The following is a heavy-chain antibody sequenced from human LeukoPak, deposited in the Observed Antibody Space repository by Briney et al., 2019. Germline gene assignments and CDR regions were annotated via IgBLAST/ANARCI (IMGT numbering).Heavy chain of an antibody. CDR3: ARDDKDYYDLYYYYYYMDV. CDR1: GFTFSSYS. CDR2: IKQDGSEK. V-gene: IGHV3-7*01. J-gene: IGHJ6*03. Sequence: GGSLRLSCAASGFTFSSYSMSWVRQAPGKGLEWVANIKQDGSEKYYVDSVKGRFTISRDNAKNSLYLQMNSLRAEDTAVYYCARDDKDYYDLYYYYYYMDVWGKGTTVTVSS. D-gene: IGHD3-22*01.